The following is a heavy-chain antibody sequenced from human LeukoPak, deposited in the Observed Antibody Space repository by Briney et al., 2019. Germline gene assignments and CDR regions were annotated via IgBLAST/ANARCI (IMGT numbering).Heavy chain of an antibody. CDR3: AGVVPATPYYYYYYMDV. J-gene: IGHJ6*03. CDR2: IIPIFGTA. D-gene: IGHD2-2*01. CDR1: GGTFSSYA. V-gene: IGHV1-69*06. Sequence: ASVKVSCKASGGTFSSYAISWVRQAPGHGLEWMGGIIPIFGTANYAQKFQGRVTITADKSTSTAYMELSSLRSEDTAVYYCAGVVPATPYYYYYYMDVWGKGTTVTVSS.